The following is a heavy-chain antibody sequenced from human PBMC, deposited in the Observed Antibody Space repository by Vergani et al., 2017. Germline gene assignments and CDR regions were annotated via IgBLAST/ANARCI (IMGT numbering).Heavy chain of an antibody. CDR2: ISAYNGNT. D-gene: IGHD3-3*01. CDR1: GYTFTSYG. Sequence: QVQLVQSGAEVKKPGASVKVSCKASGYTFTSYGISWVRQAPGQGLEWMGWISAYNGNTNYAQKLQGRVTMTTDTSTSTAYMELSSLRSEDTAVYYCARGPGFTIFGPVGYYYGMDVWGQGTTVTVSS. CDR3: ARGPGFTIFGPVGYYYGMDV. V-gene: IGHV1-18*01. J-gene: IGHJ6*02.